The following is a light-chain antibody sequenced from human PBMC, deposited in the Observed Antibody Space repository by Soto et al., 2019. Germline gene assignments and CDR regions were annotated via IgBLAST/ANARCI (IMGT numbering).Light chain of an antibody. CDR1: HSVSSN. CDR2: GAS. CDR3: QEYDNWPRT. J-gene: IGKJ1*01. Sequence: EILMTQSPATLSASPGERATISCRASHSVSSNLAWYQQKPGQAPRLLIYGASSRDTGIPARFSGSGSGTDFTLTISSLQPEDFAVYYCQEYDNWPRTFGQGTKVEIK. V-gene: IGKV3-15*01.